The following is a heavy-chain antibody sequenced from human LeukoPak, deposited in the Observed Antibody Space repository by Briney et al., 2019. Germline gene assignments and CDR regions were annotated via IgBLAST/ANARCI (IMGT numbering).Heavy chain of an antibody. CDR2: IIPIFGTA. CDR1: GGTFSSYA. CDR3: ARRYSGYNDY. J-gene: IGHJ4*02. V-gene: IGHV1-69*13. Sequence: GASVKVSCKASGGTFSSYAISWVRQAPGQGLEWMGGIIPIFGTANYAQKFQGRVTITADESTSTAYMGLSSLRSEDTAVYYCARRYSGYNDYWGQGTLVTVSS. D-gene: IGHD5-12*01.